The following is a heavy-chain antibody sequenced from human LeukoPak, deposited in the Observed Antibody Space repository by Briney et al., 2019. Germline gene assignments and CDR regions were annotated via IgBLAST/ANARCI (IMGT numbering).Heavy chain of an antibody. CDR2: INPNSGGT. CDR3: ARVGSGYYDSSGYQYIH. Sequence: GVSVKVSCKASGYTFTGYYMHWVRQAPGQGLEWMGWINPNSGGTNYAQKFQGRVTMTRDTSISTAYMELSRLRSDDTAVYYCARVGSGYYDSSGYQYIHWGQGTLATVSS. D-gene: IGHD3-22*01. V-gene: IGHV1-2*02. J-gene: IGHJ4*02. CDR1: GYTFTGYY.